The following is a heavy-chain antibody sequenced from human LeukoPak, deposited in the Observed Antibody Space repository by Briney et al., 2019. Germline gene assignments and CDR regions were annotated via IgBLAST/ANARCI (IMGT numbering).Heavy chain of an antibody. V-gene: IGHV4-59*12. D-gene: IGHD3-10*01. CDR1: GGSISRYY. J-gene: IGHJ4*02. Sequence: SETLSLTCTVSGGSISRYYWSWIRQPPGKGLEWIGYIYYSGSTNYNPSLKSRVTISVDTSKNQFSLKLSSVTAADTAMYYCTRANGYGSIDYWGQGTLVTVSS. CDR2: IYYSGST. CDR3: TRANGYGSIDY.